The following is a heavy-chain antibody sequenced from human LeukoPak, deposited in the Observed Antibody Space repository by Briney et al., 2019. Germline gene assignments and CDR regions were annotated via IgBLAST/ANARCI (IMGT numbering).Heavy chain of an antibody. CDR3: ARKGMVVAATDLFDY. CDR1: GFTFSSYA. CDR2: ISYDGSNK. J-gene: IGHJ4*02. D-gene: IGHD2-15*01. V-gene: IGHV3-30*04. Sequence: PGGSLRLSCAASGFTFSSYAVHWVRQAPGKGLEWVAVISYDGSNKYYADSVKGRFTISRDNSKNTLYLQMNSLRAEDTAVYYCARKGMVVAATDLFDYWGQGTLVTVSS.